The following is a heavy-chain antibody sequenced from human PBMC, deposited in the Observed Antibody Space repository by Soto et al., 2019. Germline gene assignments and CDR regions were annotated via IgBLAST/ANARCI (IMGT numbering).Heavy chain of an antibody. V-gene: IGHV3-48*02. Sequence: GGSLRLSCAASGFTFSSYSMNWVRQAPGKGLEWVSYISSSSSTIYYADSVKGRFTISRDNAKNSLYLQMNSLRDEDTAVYYCARDGRGGGDRYYFDYWGQGTLVTVSS. CDR3: ARDGRGGGDRYYFDY. CDR2: ISSSSSTI. CDR1: GFTFSSYS. D-gene: IGHD2-21*02. J-gene: IGHJ4*02.